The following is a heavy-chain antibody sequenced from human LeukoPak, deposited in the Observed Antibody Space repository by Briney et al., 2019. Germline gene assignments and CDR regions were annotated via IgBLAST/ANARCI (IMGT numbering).Heavy chain of an antibody. J-gene: IGHJ4*02. CDR3: AGRKGQYGSGSHGVDY. D-gene: IGHD3-10*01. Sequence: SVKVSCKASGGTFSSYAISWVRQAPGQGLEWMGRIIPILGIANYAQKFQGRVTITADKSTSTAYMELSSLRSEDTAVYYCAGRKGQYGSGSHGVDYWGQGTLVTVSS. CDR2: IIPILGIA. CDR1: GGTFSSYA. V-gene: IGHV1-69*04.